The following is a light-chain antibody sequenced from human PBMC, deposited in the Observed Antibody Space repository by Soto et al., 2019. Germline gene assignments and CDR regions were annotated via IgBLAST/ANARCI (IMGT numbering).Light chain of an antibody. J-gene: IGKJ1*01. CDR3: QQRSNWPPWT. Sequence: EMVLTQSPATLSLSPGERATLSCSASQSVSSYFAWYQQKPGQAPRLLIYDPSNRATGIPARFSGSGSGTAFTLTISSLEPEDLSVYYCQQRSNWPPWTFGQGTKVEIK. CDR2: DPS. CDR1: QSVSSY. V-gene: IGKV3-11*01.